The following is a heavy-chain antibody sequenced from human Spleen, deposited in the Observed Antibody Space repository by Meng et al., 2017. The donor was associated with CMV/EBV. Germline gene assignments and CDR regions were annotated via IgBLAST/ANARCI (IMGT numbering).Heavy chain of an antibody. CDR3: ARDVQAFDC. Sequence: GESLKISCAGSGFTFSTYVMYWVRQAPGKGLDWVAVIGYDGSNKFYGDSVKGRFTISRDNSNNTLYLQMNSLRSEDTAVYYCARDVQAFDCWGQGTLVTVSS. V-gene: IGHV3-30-3*01. CDR1: GFTFSTYV. J-gene: IGHJ4*02. CDR2: IGYDGSNK.